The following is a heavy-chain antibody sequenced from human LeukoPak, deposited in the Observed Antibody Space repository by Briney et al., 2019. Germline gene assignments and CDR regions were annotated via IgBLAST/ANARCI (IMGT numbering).Heavy chain of an antibody. Sequence: GGSLRLSCAASGFTFSSYAMHWVRQAPGKGLEWVAVISYDGSNKYYADSVKGRFTISRDNSKNTLYLQMNSLRAEDAAVYYCARDPDSSGPSYFDYWGQGTLVTVSS. D-gene: IGHD3-22*01. CDR3: ARDPDSSGPSYFDY. V-gene: IGHV3-30-3*01. CDR1: GFTFSSYA. CDR2: ISYDGSNK. J-gene: IGHJ4*02.